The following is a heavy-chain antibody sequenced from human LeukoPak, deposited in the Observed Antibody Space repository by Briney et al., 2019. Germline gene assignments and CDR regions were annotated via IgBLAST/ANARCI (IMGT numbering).Heavy chain of an antibody. CDR2: INHSGST. J-gene: IGHJ4*02. D-gene: IGHD6-19*01. V-gene: IGHV4-34*01. CDR1: GGPFSGYY. CDR3: ARGLGFLGEQWLDYFDY. Sequence: PSETLSLTCAVYGGPFSGYYWSWIRQPPGKGLEWIGEINHSGSTNYNPSLKSRVTISVDTSKNQFSLKLSSVTAADTAVYYCARGLGFLGEQWLDYFDYGGREPRAPVPS.